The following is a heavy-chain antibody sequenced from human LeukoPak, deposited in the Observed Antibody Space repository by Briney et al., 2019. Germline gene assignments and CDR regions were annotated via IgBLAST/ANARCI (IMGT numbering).Heavy chain of an antibody. CDR3: ARHRPSGYYYDSSGYDDAFDI. CDR1: GYSISSGYY. V-gene: IGHV4-38-2*01. CDR2: IYHSGST. Sequence: SETLSLTCAVAGYSISSGYYWGWIRPPPGKGLEWIGSIYHSGSTYYNPSLKSRVTISVDTSKNQFSLKLSSVTAADTAVYYCARHRPSGYYYDSSGYDDAFDIWGQGTMVTVSS. J-gene: IGHJ3*02. D-gene: IGHD3-22*01.